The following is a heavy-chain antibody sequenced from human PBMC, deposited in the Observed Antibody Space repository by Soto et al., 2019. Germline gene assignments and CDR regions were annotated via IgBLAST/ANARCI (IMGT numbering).Heavy chain of an antibody. V-gene: IGHV3-23*01. CDR3: AKSFYDSSGLDS. J-gene: IGHJ4*02. Sequence: LRLSFAASGFTFRSYALSWVRQAPGKGLEWVSTVSDTGLSTYYAGSVTGRFTISRDNSRNTLYLQMNGLRAEDTAVYYCAKSFYDSSGLDSGGLGNRVTSPQ. CDR2: VSDTGLST. D-gene: IGHD3-22*01. CDR1: GFTFRSYA.